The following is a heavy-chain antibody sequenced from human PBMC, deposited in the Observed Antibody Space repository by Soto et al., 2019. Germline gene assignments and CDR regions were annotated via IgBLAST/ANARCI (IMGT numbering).Heavy chain of an antibody. Sequence: PGGSLRLSCAASGFTFSGSAMHWVRQASGKGLEWVGRIRSKANSYAAAYAASVKGRFTISRDDSKNTAYLQMNSLKTEDTAVYYCTRRRRLLNRYGNERDYYYGMDVWGQGTTVTVSS. CDR1: GFTFSGSA. CDR2: IRSKANSYAA. J-gene: IGHJ6*02. D-gene: IGHD5-18*01. CDR3: TRRRRLLNRYGNERDYYYGMDV. V-gene: IGHV3-73*01.